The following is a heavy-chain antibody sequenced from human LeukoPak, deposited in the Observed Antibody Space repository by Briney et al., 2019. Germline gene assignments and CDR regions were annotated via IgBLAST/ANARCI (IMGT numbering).Heavy chain of an antibody. D-gene: IGHD2/OR15-2a*01. CDR1: GFTFSSYW. CDR2: INQDGTEK. J-gene: IGHJ3*01. V-gene: IGHV3-7*01. Sequence: GGSLRLSCAASGFTFSSYWMTWVRKAPGAGLEWVANINQDGTEKYYMDSVKGRFTISRDNAKNSLFLQLNSLRAEDTAVYYCARDIVRPGLAFDLWGQGTMVTVSS. CDR3: ARDIVRPGLAFDL.